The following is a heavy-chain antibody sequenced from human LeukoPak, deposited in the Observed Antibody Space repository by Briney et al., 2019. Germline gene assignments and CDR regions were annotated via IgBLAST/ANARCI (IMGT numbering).Heavy chain of an antibody. CDR3: ARAVGPYDY. D-gene: IGHD3-10*01. J-gene: IGHJ4*02. Sequence: PGGSLRLSCAASGFTFTSYAMSWVRQAPGKGLEWVSAISGNGGSTYYADSVKGRFTISRDNSKNTLYLQMNSLRAEDTAVYFCARAVGPYDYWGQGTLVTVSS. CDR1: GFTFTSYA. CDR2: ISGNGGST. V-gene: IGHV3-23*01.